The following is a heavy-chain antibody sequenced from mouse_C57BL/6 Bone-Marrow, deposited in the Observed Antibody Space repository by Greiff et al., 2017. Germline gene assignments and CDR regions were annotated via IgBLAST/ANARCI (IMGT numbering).Heavy chain of an antibody. D-gene: IGHD4-1*01. J-gene: IGHJ3*01. CDR2: LHPSDSDT. CDR1: GYTFTSYW. CDR3: AIEGSLTGPFAY. V-gene: IGHV1-74*01. Sequence: QVQLQQPGAELVKPGASVKVSCKASGYTFTSYWMHWVKQRPGQGLEWIGRLHPSDSDTNYNQKFKGKATLTVDKSSSTAYMQLSSLTSEDSAVYYCAIEGSLTGPFAYGGQGTLVTVAA.